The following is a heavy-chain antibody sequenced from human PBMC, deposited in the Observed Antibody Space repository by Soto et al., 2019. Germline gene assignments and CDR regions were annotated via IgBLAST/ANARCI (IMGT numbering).Heavy chain of an antibody. CDR2: INHSGST. CDR1: GGSFSGYY. CDR3: ARGQGTGGFDY. D-gene: IGHD1-1*01. J-gene: IGHJ4*02. V-gene: IGHV4-34*01. Sequence: SETLSLTCAVYGGSFSGYYWSWIRQPPGKGLEWIGEINHSGSTNYNPSLKSRVTISVDTSKNQFSLKLSSVTAADTAVYYCARGQGTGGFDYWGQGTLVTVSS.